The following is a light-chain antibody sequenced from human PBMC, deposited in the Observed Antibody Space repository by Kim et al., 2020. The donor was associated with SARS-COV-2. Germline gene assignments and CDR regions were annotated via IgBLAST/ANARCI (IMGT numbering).Light chain of an antibody. CDR2: TAS. J-gene: IGKJ2*01. V-gene: IGKV1-39*01. CDR1: HTITTY. CDR3: QESDTDPYT. Sequence: SLSVGYRLTIPCRASHTITTYLNGYKQKPGKASKCLVYTASTLQTGVPSRFTGRGSGTDFTLTITSLQPEDFATFYCQESDTDPYTFGQGTKLEI.